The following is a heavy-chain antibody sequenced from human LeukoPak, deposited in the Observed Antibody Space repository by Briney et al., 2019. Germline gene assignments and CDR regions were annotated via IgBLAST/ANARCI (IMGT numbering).Heavy chain of an antibody. V-gene: IGHV1-2*02. J-gene: IGHJ6*03. Sequence: RASVKVSCKASGYTFTGYYMHWVRQAPGQGLEWMGWINPNSGGTNYAQKFQGRVTMTRDTSISTAYMELSRLRSDDTAVYYCARAGWPMYYYYMDVWGKGTTVTISS. CDR2: INPNSGGT. D-gene: IGHD6-19*01. CDR1: GYTFTGYY. CDR3: ARAGWPMYYYYMDV.